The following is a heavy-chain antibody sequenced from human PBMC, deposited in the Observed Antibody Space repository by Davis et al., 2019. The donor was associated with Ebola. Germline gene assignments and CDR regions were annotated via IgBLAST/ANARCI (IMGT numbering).Heavy chain of an antibody. J-gene: IGHJ4*02. D-gene: IGHD6-13*01. V-gene: IGHV3-30-3*01. CDR1: GFTFSSYA. CDR2: ISYDGSNK. Sequence: GESLKISCAASGFTFSSYAMHWVRQAPGKGLEWVAVISYDGSNKYYADSVKGRFTISRDNSKNTLYLQMNSLRAEDTAVDYCARAPRLYSSSWGSWGQGTLVTVSS. CDR3: ARAPRLYSSSWGS.